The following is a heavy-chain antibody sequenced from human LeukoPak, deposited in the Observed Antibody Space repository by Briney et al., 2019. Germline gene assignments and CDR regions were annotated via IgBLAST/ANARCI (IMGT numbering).Heavy chain of an antibody. D-gene: IGHD3-22*01. CDR3: ATYSSLNRREFQF. CDR2: IKTDGSEK. CDR1: GFTVSSNY. V-gene: IGHV3-7*01. Sequence: GGSLRLSCAASGFTVSSNYMSWFRQAPGKGLQWVANIKTDGSEKYYVDSVKGRFTISRDNAKNSLYLQMNSLRAEDTAVYYCATYSSLNRREFQFWGQGTLLTVSS. J-gene: IGHJ1*01.